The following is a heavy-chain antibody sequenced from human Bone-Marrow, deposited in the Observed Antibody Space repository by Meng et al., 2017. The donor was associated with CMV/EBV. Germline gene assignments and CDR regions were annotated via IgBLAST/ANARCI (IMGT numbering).Heavy chain of an antibody. Sequence: ASVKVSCKASGYTFTSYGISWVRQAPGHGLEWMAWISPYNDNTNYAQRLQGRVTLTTDTSTRTAYMELRSLRSDDTAVYFSAIDRRMIATRPRDHSNGMDVWGQGTTVTVSS. J-gene: IGHJ6*02. CDR3: AIDRRMIATRPRDHSNGMDV. CDR2: ISPYNDNT. D-gene: IGHD6-6*01. V-gene: IGHV1-18*01. CDR1: GYTFTSYG.